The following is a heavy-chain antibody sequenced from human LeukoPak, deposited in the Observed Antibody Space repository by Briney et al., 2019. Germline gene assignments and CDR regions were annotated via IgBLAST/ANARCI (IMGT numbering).Heavy chain of an antibody. CDR2: FDPEDGET. J-gene: IGHJ6*03. V-gene: IGHV1-24*01. D-gene: IGHD1-26*01. Sequence: APVKVSCKVSGYTLTELSMHWVRQAPGKGLEWMGGFDPEDGETIYAQKFQGRVTMTEDTSTDTAYMELSSLRSEDTAVYYCATWGGSYQDYYYYMDVWGRGTTVTVSS. CDR3: ATWGGSYQDYYYYMDV. CDR1: GYTLTELS.